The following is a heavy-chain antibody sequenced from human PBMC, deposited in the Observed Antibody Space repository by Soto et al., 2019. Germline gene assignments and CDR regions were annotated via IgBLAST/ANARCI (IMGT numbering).Heavy chain of an antibody. CDR1: GYSFAGDW. Sequence: PVESVKISCNGSGYSFAGDWITWVRQKPWKGLEWMGRIDPSDSQTYYSPSFRGHVTISVTKSITTVFLQWSSLRASDTAMYYCARQIYDSDTGPNFQYYFDSWGQGTPVTVSS. J-gene: IGHJ4*02. D-gene: IGHD3-22*01. CDR2: IDPSDSQT. CDR3: ARQIYDSDTGPNFQYYFDS. V-gene: IGHV5-10-1*01.